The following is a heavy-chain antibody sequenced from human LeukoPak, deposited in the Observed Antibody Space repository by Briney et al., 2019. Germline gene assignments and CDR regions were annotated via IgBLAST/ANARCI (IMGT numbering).Heavy chain of an antibody. V-gene: IGHV3-21*04. Sequence: GGSLRLSCAASGFTFSSYSMNWVRQAPGKGLEWVSSISSSSSYIYYADSVKGRFTISRDNAKNSLYLQMNSLRAEDTALYYCAKDMFGTYYDFWSGPTNYYYGMDVWGQGTTVTVSS. CDR1: GFTFSSYS. CDR2: ISSSSSYI. D-gene: IGHD3-3*01. CDR3: AKDMFGTYYDFWSGPTNYYYGMDV. J-gene: IGHJ6*02.